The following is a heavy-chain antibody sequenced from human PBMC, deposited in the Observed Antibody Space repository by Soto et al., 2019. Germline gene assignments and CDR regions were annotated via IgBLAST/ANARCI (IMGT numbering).Heavy chain of an antibody. CDR1: GYSFTSYW. V-gene: IGHV5-51*01. D-gene: IGHD1-26*01. CDR2: IYPGDSDT. CDR3: ARHWGSPRGSYYYGMDV. J-gene: IGHJ6*02. Sequence: GESLKISCKGSGYSFTSYWIGWVRQMPGKVLEWMGIIYPGDSDTRYSPSFQGQVTISADKSISTAYLQWSSLKASDTAMYYCARHWGSPRGSYYYGMDVWGQGXTVTVSS.